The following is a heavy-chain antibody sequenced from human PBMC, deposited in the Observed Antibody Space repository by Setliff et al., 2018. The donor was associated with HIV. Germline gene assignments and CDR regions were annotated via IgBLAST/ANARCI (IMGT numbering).Heavy chain of an antibody. CDR3: ARQLDYTNGRYFDY. CDR1: GDSIKSHH. CDR2: TDASGDT. Sequence: PSETLSLTCTVSGDSIKSHHWSWIRQPAGKGLEWLAYTDASGDTNYNPSRRGRVIISLDTSNNQFSLNLNSVTAADTAVYYCARQLDYTNGRYFDYWGPGTLVTVSS. D-gene: IGHD4-4*01. V-gene: IGHV4-4*09. J-gene: IGHJ4*02.